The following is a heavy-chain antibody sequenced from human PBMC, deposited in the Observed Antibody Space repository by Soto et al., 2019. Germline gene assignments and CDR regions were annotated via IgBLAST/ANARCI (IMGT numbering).Heavy chain of an antibody. D-gene: IGHD3-10*01. CDR1: EFSFSSYW. Sequence: EVQLVESGGGLVQPGGSLRLSCAASEFSFSSYWMHWVRQAPGKGLMWVSRINSDGSGTDYADSVKGRFTISRDNAKNTLYLQMNSLRVEDTAVYYCARGLVNYGSGSYDVWGQGTTVTVSS. CDR3: ARGLVNYGSGSYDV. J-gene: IGHJ6*02. CDR2: INSDGSGT. V-gene: IGHV3-74*01.